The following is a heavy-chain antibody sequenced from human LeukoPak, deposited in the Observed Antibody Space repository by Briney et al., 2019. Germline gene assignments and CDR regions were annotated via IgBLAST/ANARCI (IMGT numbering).Heavy chain of an antibody. D-gene: IGHD4-23*01. J-gene: IGHJ5*02. CDR3: ARDGATVVSHNWFDP. CDR2: INPNSGGT. V-gene: IGHV1-2*02. CDR1: GYTFTGYY. Sequence: ASVKVSCKASGYTFTGYYMHWVRQAPGQGLEWMGWINPNSGGTNYAQKFQGRVTMTRDASISTAYMELSRLRSDDTAVFYCARDGATVVSHNWFDPWGQGTLVTVSS.